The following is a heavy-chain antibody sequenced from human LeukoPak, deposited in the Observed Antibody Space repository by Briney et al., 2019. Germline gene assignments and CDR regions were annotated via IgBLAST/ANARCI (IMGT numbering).Heavy chain of an antibody. D-gene: IGHD3-10*01. Sequence: SMKVSCKASGGTFSSYAISWVRQAPGQGLEWMGGIIPIFGTANYAQKFQGRVTITADKSTSTAYMELSSLRSEDTAVYYCARRRSYYGSGSFDYWGQGTLVTVSS. CDR1: GGTFSSYA. CDR2: IIPIFGTA. J-gene: IGHJ4*02. CDR3: ARRRSYYGSGSFDY. V-gene: IGHV1-69*06.